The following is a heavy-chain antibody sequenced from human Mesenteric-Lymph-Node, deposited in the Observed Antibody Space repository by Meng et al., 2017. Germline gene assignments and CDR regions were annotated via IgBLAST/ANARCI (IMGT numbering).Heavy chain of an antibody. Sequence: GESLKISCAASGFTFSSYSMNWVRQAPGKGLEWVSSISSSSSYIYYADSVKGRFTISRDNAKNSLYLQMNSLRAEDTAVYYCARDYYDSSGDYYYGMDVWGQGTTVTVSS. J-gene: IGHJ6*02. CDR3: ARDYYDSSGDYYYGMDV. V-gene: IGHV3-21*01. D-gene: IGHD3-22*01. CDR1: GFTFSSYS. CDR2: ISSSSSYI.